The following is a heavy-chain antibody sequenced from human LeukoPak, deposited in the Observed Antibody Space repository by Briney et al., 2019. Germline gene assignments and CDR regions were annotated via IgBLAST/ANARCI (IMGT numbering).Heavy chain of an antibody. CDR3: ARGVVGATTDY. J-gene: IGHJ4*02. V-gene: IGHV4-34*01. CDR1: GGSFSGYY. CDR2: INHSGST. Sequence: PSETLSLTCAVYGGSFSGYYWSWIRQPPGKGLEWIGEINHSGSTNYNPSLKSRVTISVDTSKNQFSLKLGSVTAADTAVYYCARGVVGATTDYWGQGTLVTVSS. D-gene: IGHD1-26*01.